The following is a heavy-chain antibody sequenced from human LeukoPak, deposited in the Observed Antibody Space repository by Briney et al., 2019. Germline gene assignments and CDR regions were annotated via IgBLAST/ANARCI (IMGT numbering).Heavy chain of an antibody. CDR2: ISSSSSYI. Sequence: NPGGSLRLSCAASGFTFSSYSMNWVRQAPGKGLEWVSSISSSSSYIYYADSVKGRFTISRDNAKNSLYLQMNSLRAEDTAVYYCARTGYSSSWYVNYYYMDVWGKGTTVTVSS. V-gene: IGHV3-21*01. CDR1: GFTFSSYS. D-gene: IGHD6-13*01. J-gene: IGHJ6*03. CDR3: ARTGYSSSWYVNYYYMDV.